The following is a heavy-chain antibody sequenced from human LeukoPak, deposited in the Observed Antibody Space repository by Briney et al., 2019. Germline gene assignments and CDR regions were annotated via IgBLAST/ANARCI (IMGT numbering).Heavy chain of an antibody. J-gene: IGHJ5*02. CDR3: ARHASSSWGVYNWFDP. D-gene: IGHD6-13*01. CDR1: GGSISSSSYY. V-gene: IGHV4-39*01. CDR2: INHSGST. Sequence: SETLSLTCTVSGGSISSSSYYWGWIRQPPGKGLEWIGEINHSGSTNYNPSLKSRVTISVDTSKNQFSLKLSSVTAADTAVYYCARHASSSWGVYNWFDPWGQGTLVTVSS.